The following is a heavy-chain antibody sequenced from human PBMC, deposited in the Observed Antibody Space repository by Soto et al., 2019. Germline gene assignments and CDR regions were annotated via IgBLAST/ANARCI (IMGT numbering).Heavy chain of an antibody. V-gene: IGHV4-34*01. Sequence: SETLSLTCAVYGGSFSGYYWSWIRQPPGKGLEWIGEINHSGSTNYNPSLKSRVTISVDTSKNQFSLKLSSVTAADTAVYYCARVAGRGYCSSTSCYYYYGMDVWGQGTTVTVSS. CDR2: INHSGST. CDR3: ARVAGRGYCSSTSCYYYYGMDV. CDR1: GGSFSGYY. J-gene: IGHJ6*02. D-gene: IGHD2-2*01.